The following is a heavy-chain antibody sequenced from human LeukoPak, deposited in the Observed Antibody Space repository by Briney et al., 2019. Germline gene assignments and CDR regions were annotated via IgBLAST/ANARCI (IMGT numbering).Heavy chain of an antibody. Sequence: ASVKVSCKASGYTFTTYGIIWVRQAPGQGLEWMGWISTYNAKTKYAQNLQGRVALTTDTSTSTVYMELRSLTSDDTAVYYCARDTGSNFFDPWGQGTLVTVAS. V-gene: IGHV1-18*01. J-gene: IGHJ5*02. D-gene: IGHD1-26*01. CDR2: ISTYNAKT. CDR1: GYTFTTYG. CDR3: ARDTGSNFFDP.